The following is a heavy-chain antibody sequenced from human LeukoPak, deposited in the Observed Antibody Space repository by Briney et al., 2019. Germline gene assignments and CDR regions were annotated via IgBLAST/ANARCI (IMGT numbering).Heavy chain of an antibody. CDR1: GFTFSSYH. J-gene: IGHJ4*02. CDR3: AREDATAFDY. CDR2: ISSSGTYI. D-gene: IGHD4-17*01. V-gene: IGHV3-21*01. Sequence: GGSLRLSCVVSGFTFSSYHMNWVRQAPGKGLEWVSSISSSGTYIYYADSVKGRFSISRDNAKNSLYLQMNSLRVEDTAVYYCAREDATAFDYWGQGTLVTVSS.